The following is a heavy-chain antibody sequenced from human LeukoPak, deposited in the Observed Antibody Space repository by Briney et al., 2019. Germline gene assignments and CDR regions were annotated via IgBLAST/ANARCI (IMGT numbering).Heavy chain of an antibody. J-gene: IGHJ4*02. V-gene: IGHV3-30*18. CDR3: AKVSSSGWYGGDCFDY. CDR2: ISYDGSNK. D-gene: IGHD6-19*01. CDR1: GFTFSSYS. Sequence: GGSLRLSCAASGFTFSSYSMNWVRQAPGKGLEWVAVISYDGSNKYYADSVKGRFTISRDNSKNTLYLQMNSLRAEDTAIYYCAKVSSSGWYGGDCFDYWGQGTLVTVSS.